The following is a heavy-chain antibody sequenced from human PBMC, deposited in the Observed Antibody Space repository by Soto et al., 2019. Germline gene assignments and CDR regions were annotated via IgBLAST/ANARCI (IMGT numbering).Heavy chain of an antibody. V-gene: IGHV3-9*01. Sequence: GGSLRLSCAASGFTFDDYAMHWVRQAPGKGLEWVSGISWNSGSIGYADSVKGRFTISRDNAKNSLYLQMNSLRAEDTSLYYCAKDSDYTINSLIFDYWGQGTLVTVSS. CDR2: ISWNSGSI. J-gene: IGHJ4*02. CDR3: AKDSDYTINSLIFDY. D-gene: IGHD4-4*01. CDR1: GFTFDDYA.